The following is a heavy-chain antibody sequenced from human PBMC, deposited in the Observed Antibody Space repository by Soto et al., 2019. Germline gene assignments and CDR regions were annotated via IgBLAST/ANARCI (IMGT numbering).Heavy chain of an antibody. Sequence: QVQLVESGGDVVQPGRSLRLSCAASGFTFSNYALHWVRQAPGKGLEWVAAISYDRRKKYYADSVKGRFTIARDNFKDTLDLHMSSLRAEDMAMYFCARVLDIQTFGGFGMDVWGQGTTVTVSS. CDR2: ISYDRRKK. D-gene: IGHD2-2*03. J-gene: IGHJ6*02. V-gene: IGHV3-30*04. CDR3: ARVLDIQTFGGFGMDV. CDR1: GFTFSNYA.